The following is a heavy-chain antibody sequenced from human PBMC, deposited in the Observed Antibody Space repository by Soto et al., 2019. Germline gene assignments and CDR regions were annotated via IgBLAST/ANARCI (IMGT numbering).Heavy chain of an antibody. CDR3: ASTYYYDSSGLGDYYYYGMDV. V-gene: IGHV4-61*01. Sequence: KSSETLSLTCTVSGGSVSSGSYYRSWIRQPPGKGLEWIGYIYYSGSTNYNPSLKSRVTISVDTSKNQFSLKLSSVTAADTAVYYCASTYYYDSSGLGDYYYYGMDVWGRGTTVTVSS. D-gene: IGHD3-22*01. CDR2: IYYSGST. J-gene: IGHJ6*02. CDR1: GGSVSSGSYY.